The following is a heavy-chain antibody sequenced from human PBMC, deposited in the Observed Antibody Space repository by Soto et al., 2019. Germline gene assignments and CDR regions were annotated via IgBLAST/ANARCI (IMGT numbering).Heavy chain of an antibody. J-gene: IGHJ6*03. Sequence: GGSLRLSCAASGFTFSSYAMSWVRQAPGKGLEWVSAITGSGGNTYHADSVKGRFTISRDNSKNTLYLQMNSLRAEDTAVYYCAKDQGAARPRFGSHYYYYYYMDVWGKGTTVTVSS. CDR1: GFTFSSYA. D-gene: IGHD6-6*01. CDR3: AKDQGAARPRFGSHYYYYYYMDV. V-gene: IGHV3-23*01. CDR2: ITGSGGNT.